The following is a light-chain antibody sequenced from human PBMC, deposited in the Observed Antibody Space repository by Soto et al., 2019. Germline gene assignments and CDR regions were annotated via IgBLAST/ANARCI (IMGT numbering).Light chain of an antibody. CDR2: AAS. J-gene: IGKJ1*01. CDR3: QQYGRSPRT. CDR1: QSVSSSY. Sequence: EIVLTQSPDTLSLSPGERAPLSCRASQSVSSSYLAWYQQKPGQAPRLLIYAASSRATGIPDRFCGSGSGTGVTLTNRRLEAKDFAVYYCQQYGRSPRTFGQGTTVEIK. V-gene: IGKV3-20*01.